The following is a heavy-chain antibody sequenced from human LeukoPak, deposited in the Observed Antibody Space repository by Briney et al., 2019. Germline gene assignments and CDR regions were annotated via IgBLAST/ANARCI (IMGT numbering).Heavy chain of an antibody. D-gene: IGHD4-11*01. V-gene: IGHV4-59*01. J-gene: IGHJ4*02. CDR1: GGSMNSNY. Sequence: SETLSLTCTVSGGSMNSNYWSWVRQPPGKGLEWIGYVYYSGNTDYNPSLKSRVTISVDTSKNQFSLKLNSVTAADTAMYYCANYHDYSNFQGAYYLDYWGQGTLVTVSS. CDR3: ANYHDYSNFQGAYYLDY. CDR2: VYYSGNT.